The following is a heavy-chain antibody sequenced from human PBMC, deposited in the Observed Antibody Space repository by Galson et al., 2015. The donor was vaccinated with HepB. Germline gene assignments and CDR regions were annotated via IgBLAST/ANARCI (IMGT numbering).Heavy chain of an antibody. CDR1: GGSFSGYY. CDR2: INHSGST. V-gene: IGHV4-34*01. D-gene: IGHD3-3*01. Sequence: LSLTCAVYGGSFSGYYWSWTRQPPGKGLEWIGEINHSGSTNDNPSLKSRVTISVDTSKNQFSLRLSSVTAADTAVYYCARGKGRDYDFWSGSSGYMDVWGKGTTVTVSS. J-gene: IGHJ6*03. CDR3: ARGKGRDYDFWSGSSGYMDV.